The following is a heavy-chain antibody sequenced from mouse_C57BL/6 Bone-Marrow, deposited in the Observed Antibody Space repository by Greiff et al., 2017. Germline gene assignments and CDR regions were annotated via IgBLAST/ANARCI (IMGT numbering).Heavy chain of an antibody. CDR3: AKGLVFDY. Sequence: VQLQQSGAELVRPGASVKLSCKASGYTFTDYYINWVKQRPGQGLEWIARIYPGSGNTYYNEKFKGKATLTAEKSSSTAYMQLSSLTSEDSAVYFCAKGLVFDYWGQGTTLTVSS. J-gene: IGHJ2*01. V-gene: IGHV1-76*01. CDR2: IYPGSGNT. CDR1: GYTFTDYY.